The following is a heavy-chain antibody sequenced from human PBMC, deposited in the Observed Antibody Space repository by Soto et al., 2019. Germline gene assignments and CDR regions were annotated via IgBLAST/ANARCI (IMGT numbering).Heavy chain of an antibody. CDR1: GFTFSSYA. CDR3: AKVGAWRIATDRNFDY. Sequence: EVQLLESGGGLVQPGGSLRLSCAASGFTFSSYAMSWVRQAPGKGLEWVSAMSGRGCSTYHADSVKGRFTISRDNSKNTLYLQMNSLRAEDTAVYYCAKVGAWRIATDRNFDYWGQGTLVTVSS. J-gene: IGHJ4*02. V-gene: IGHV3-23*01. CDR2: MSGRGCST. D-gene: IGHD6-13*01.